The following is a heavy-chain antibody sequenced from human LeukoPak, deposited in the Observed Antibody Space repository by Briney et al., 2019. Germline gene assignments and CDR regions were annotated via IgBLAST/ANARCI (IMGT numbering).Heavy chain of an antibody. CDR1: GYSFTNYW. Sequence: GESLKISCKGSGYSFTNYWIGWVRQMPGKGLEWMGTIYPGDSDTRYSPSFRGQVTISADKSISTAYLQWSSLKASDTAMYYCARGNGYNFGSIDYWGQGTLVTVSS. J-gene: IGHJ4*02. CDR3: ARGNGYNFGSIDY. V-gene: IGHV5-51*01. CDR2: IYPGDSDT. D-gene: IGHD5-24*01.